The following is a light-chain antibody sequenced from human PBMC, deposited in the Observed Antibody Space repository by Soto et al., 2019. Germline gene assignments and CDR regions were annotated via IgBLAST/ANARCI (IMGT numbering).Light chain of an antibody. Sequence: EVVLTQSPVTLSLSPGERATLSCRASQSFRGLLAWYQQKPGQAPSLLIYDAYNRATCIPPRFSGSGSVTGFTLTISSREPEDSAVYYCQQRHMWPITFGQGTRLDIK. J-gene: IGKJ5*01. CDR1: QSFRGL. V-gene: IGKV3-11*01. CDR2: DAY. CDR3: QQRHMWPIT.